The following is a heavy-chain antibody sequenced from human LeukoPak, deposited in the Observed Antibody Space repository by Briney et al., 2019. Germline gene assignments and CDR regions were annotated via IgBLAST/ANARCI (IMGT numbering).Heavy chain of an antibody. CDR3: ARDLVTVTKGFDI. Sequence: SETLSLTCAVSGDSFSSHYWTWIRQPPGRGLKWIGYISYIGTTNYNPSLKSRVTISIDTSKNQFSLKLSSVTTADTAVYYCARDLVTVTKGFDIWGLGTMVSVSS. V-gene: IGHV4-59*11. CDR2: ISYIGTT. J-gene: IGHJ3*02. CDR1: GDSFSSHY. D-gene: IGHD4-17*01.